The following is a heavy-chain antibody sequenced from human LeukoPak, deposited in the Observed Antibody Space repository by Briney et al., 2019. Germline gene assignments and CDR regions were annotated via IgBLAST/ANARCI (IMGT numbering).Heavy chain of an antibody. D-gene: IGHD3-3*02. J-gene: IGHJ3*02. V-gene: IGHV3-66*01. Sequence: GGSLRLSCAASGFTVSSNYMSWVRQAPGKGLEWVSVIYSGGSTYYADSVKGRFTISRDNSKNTLYPQMNSLRAEDTAVYYCARRAFNSHDAFDIWGQGTMVTVSS. CDR3: ARRAFNSHDAFDI. CDR2: IYSGGST. CDR1: GFTVSSNY.